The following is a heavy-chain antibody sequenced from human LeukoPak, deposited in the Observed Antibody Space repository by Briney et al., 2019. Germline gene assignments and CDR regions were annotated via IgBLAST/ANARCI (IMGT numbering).Heavy chain of an antibody. D-gene: IGHD6-19*01. V-gene: IGHV4-59*01. J-gene: IGHJ4*02. CDR3: ARHRGSGWYWDY. CDR2: AYYSGRT. Sequence: PSETLSLTCTVSGASISSSYWNWIRQPPGKGPEWIGDAYYSGRTNYNPSLKSRVTISVDTSKYQFSLKLTSVTAADTAVYYCARHRGSGWYWDYWGQGTLVTVSS. CDR1: GASISSSY.